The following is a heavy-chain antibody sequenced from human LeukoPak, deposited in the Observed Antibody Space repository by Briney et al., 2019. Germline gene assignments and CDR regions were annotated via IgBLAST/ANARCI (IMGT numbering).Heavy chain of an antibody. V-gene: IGHV3-30*02. J-gene: IGHJ4*02. CDR2: IRYDGSNK. D-gene: IGHD6-19*01. CDR3: ARESTSIEVAGYDY. CDR1: GFTFSNYG. Sequence: GGSLRLSCAASGFTFSNYGMHWVRQAPGKGLEWVAFIRYDGSNKYYAGSVKARFTISRDNSKNTLYLQMNSLRADDTAVYYCARESTSIEVAGYDYWGQGTLVTVSS.